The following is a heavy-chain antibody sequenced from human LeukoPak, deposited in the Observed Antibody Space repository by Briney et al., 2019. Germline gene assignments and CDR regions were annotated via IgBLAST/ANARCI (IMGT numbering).Heavy chain of an antibody. CDR1: GFTFSSYE. CDR3: ARVWGTYLLGAFDI. Sequence: PGGSLRLSCAASGFTFSSYEMYWVRQAAGKGLEYVSAISSNGDNTYYANSVKGRFTISRDNSKNTLYLQMGSLRAEDMAVYYCARVWGTYLLGAFDIWGQGTMVTVSS. J-gene: IGHJ3*02. CDR2: ISSNGDNT. D-gene: IGHD3-16*01. V-gene: IGHV3-64*01.